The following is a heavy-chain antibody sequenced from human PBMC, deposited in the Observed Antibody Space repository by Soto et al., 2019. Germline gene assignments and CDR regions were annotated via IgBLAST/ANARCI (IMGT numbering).Heavy chain of an antibody. V-gene: IGHV5-51*01. CDR2: IYPSDSDT. D-gene: IGHD3-3*01. CDR1: GYNFAGYW. CDR3: ARGGVSTRTFDY. Sequence: GESPKISCKGSGYNFAGYWLAWVRQMPGKGLELMGIIYPSDSDTRYRPSFQGQVTISADKSISSAYLQWSSLRASDTAMYYCARGGVSTRTFDYWGQGTPVTVSS. J-gene: IGHJ4*02.